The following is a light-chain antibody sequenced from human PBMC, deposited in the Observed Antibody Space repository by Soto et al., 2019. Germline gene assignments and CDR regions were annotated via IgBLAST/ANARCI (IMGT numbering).Light chain of an antibody. Sequence: DSQMTQFPSTLSASVGDRVTITCRASQSISPWWAWYQQKPGKAPKILISKASTLQSGVPPRFSGSGSGTEFTLTISSLQPDDFATYYCQQYERYKITFGGGTTVEIK. J-gene: IGKJ4*01. CDR1: QSISPW. V-gene: IGKV1-5*03. CDR2: KAS. CDR3: QQYERYKIT.